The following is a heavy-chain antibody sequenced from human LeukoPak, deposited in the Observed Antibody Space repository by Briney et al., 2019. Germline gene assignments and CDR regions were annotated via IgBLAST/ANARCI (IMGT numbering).Heavy chain of an antibody. Sequence: GESLRLSCAASGFTFNSYTMHWVRQAPGKGLEWVALVSSDGSNKYYADSVRGRFTVSRDNAKNSLYLQMNSLRAEDTAVYFCAGGRGWLVDYWGQGTRVTVSS. CDR1: GFTFNSYT. CDR2: VSSDGSNK. V-gene: IGHV3-30-3*01. J-gene: IGHJ4*02. CDR3: AGGRGWLVDY. D-gene: IGHD3-22*01.